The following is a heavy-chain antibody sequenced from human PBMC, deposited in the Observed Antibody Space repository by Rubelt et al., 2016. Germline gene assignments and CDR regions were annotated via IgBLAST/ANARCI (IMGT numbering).Heavy chain of an antibody. CDR1: GGSFSGFY. V-gene: IGHV4-34*01. Sequence: QVQLQQWGTGLLKPSETLSRTCAVYGGSFSGFYWSWIRQPPGKGLEWIGEINPSGGTNYNPSLKSRVPISVDTSKNQFSLQVCSVTAADTAVYYCAIVGARAAARPYGYVDLWGRGTLVTVSS. J-gene: IGHJ2*01. CDR3: AIVGARAAARPYGYVDL. CDR2: INPSGGT. D-gene: IGHD6-13*01.